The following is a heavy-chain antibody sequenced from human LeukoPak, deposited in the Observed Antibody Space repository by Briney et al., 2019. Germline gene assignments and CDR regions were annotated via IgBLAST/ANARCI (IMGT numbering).Heavy chain of an antibody. CDR3: ARTIMITFGGAYYFDY. CDR2: INHSGST. V-gene: IGHV4-34*01. CDR1: GGSFSGYY. J-gene: IGHJ4*02. D-gene: IGHD3-16*01. Sequence: SETLSLTCAVYGGSFSGYYWSWIRQPPGKGLEWIGEINHSGSTNYNPSLKSRVTISVDTSKNQFSLKLSSVTAADTAVYYCARTIMITFGGAYYFDYWGQGTLVTVSS.